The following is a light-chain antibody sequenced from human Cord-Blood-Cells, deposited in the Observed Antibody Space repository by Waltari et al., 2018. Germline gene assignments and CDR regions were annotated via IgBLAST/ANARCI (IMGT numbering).Light chain of an antibody. V-gene: IGLV2-8*01. CDR1: SSAVGGYNY. J-gene: IGLJ2*01. Sequence: QSALTQPPSAYGSPGQSVTISCTGTSSAVGGYNYISWYQQHPGNAPKLMIYEVSKRPSGVPDRFSGSKSGNTASLTVSGLQAEDEADYYCSSYAGSNNWVVFGGGTKLTVL. CDR2: EVS. CDR3: SSYAGSNNWVV.